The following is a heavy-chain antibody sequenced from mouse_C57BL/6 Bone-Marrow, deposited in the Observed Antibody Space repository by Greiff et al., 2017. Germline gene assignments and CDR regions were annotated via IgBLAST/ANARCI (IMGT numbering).Heavy chain of an antibody. CDR2: IYPGDGDT. Sequence: QVQLQQSGPALVKPGASVKISCKASGYAFSSSWMNWVKQRPGKGLEWIGRIYPGDGDTNYNGKFKGKATLTADKTSSTAYMQLSSLTSEDSAVYFCARGGSSGPFAYWGQGTLVTVSA. D-gene: IGHD3-2*02. J-gene: IGHJ3*01. CDR1: GYAFSSSW. CDR3: ARGGSSGPFAY. V-gene: IGHV1-82*01.